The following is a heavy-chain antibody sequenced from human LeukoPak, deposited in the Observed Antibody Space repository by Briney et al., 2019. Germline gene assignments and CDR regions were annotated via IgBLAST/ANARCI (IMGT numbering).Heavy chain of an antibody. Sequence: SETLSLTCTVSGGSISSGGYYWSWIRQNPGKGLEWIGYTYYSGSTYYNPPLKIRVTISVDTSKNQFSLKLSSVTAADTAVYYCARGEGIAAAGYFDYWGQGTLVTVSS. CDR3: ARGEGIAAAGYFDY. CDR2: TYYSGST. D-gene: IGHD6-13*01. CDR1: GGSISSGGYY. V-gene: IGHV4-31*03. J-gene: IGHJ4*02.